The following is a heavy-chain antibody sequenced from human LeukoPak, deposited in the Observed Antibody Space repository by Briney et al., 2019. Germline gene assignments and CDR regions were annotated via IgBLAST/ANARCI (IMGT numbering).Heavy chain of an antibody. CDR3: ATGNDY. CDR2: INSDGSST. J-gene: IGHJ4*02. Sequence: PGGSLRLSCAASGFTFSSHWMHWVRHGPGKGLVWVSRINSDGSSTSYADSVKGRFTISRDNAKNTLYLQMSSLRVEDTAVYYCATGNDYWGQGTLVTVSS. V-gene: IGHV3-74*01. D-gene: IGHD1-14*01. CDR1: GFTFSSHW.